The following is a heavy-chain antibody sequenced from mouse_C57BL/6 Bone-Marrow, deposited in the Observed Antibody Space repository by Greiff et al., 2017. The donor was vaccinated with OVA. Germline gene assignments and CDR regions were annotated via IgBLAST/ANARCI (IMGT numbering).Heavy chain of an antibody. CDR1: GFTFSSYG. V-gene: IGHV5-6*01. Sequence: EVKLLESGGDLVKPGGSLKLSCAASGFTFSSYGMSWVRQTPDKRLEWVATISSGGSYTYYPDSVKGRFTISRDNAKNTLYLQMSSLKSEDTAMYYCARDDGSSYSYWGQGTTLTVSS. D-gene: IGHD1-1*01. CDR2: ISSGGSYT. J-gene: IGHJ2*01. CDR3: ARDDGSSYSY.